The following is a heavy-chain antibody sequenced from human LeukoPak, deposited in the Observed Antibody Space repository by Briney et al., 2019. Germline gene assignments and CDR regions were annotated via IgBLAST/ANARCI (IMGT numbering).Heavy chain of an antibody. V-gene: IGHV3-48*03. CDR1: GFTFSSYE. J-gene: IGHJ4*02. Sequence: GGSLRLSCAASGFTFSSYEMNWVRQAPGKGLEWVSYISSSGSTTHYADSVKGRFIISTDNAKNSLYLQMNSLGSEDTAVYYCARVGDICSSTSCYAGCYWGQVTLVTVSS. CDR3: ARVGDICSSTSCYAGCY. D-gene: IGHD2-2*01. CDR2: ISSSGSTT.